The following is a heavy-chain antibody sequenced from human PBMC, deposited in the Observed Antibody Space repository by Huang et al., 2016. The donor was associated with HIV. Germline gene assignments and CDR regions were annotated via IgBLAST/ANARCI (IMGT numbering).Heavy chain of an antibody. CDR1: GYSFTGHF. Sequence: QVQLVQSGAEVKRPGASVKVSCKPSGYSFTGHFVHWVRQAPGQGLRWRGRIDPTSGDRNWASRFQGRVSMTRAKSIGTAYMELSGLRSDDTAVFFCAREAWASGVAHYFDYWGPGTLVTVSS. CDR2: IDPTSGDR. J-gene: IGHJ4*02. CDR3: AREAWASGVAHYFDY. V-gene: IGHV1-2*02. D-gene: IGHD3-10*01.